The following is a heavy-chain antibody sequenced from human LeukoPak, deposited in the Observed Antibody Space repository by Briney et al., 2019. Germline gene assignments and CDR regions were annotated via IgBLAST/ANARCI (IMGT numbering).Heavy chain of an antibody. CDR2: IIPIFGTA. CDR1: GGTFSGYA. V-gene: IGHV1-69*01. CDR3: AVGVAAAGPTFDP. Sequence: GSSVKVSCKASGGTFSGYAISWVRQAPGQGLEWMGGIIPIFGTANYAQKFQGRVTITADESTSTAYMELSSLRSEDTAVYYCAVGVAAAGPTFDPWGQGTLVTVSS. D-gene: IGHD6-13*01. J-gene: IGHJ5*02.